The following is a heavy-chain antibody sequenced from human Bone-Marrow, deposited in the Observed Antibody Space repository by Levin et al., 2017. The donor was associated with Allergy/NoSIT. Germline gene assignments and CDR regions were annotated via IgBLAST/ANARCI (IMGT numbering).Heavy chain of an antibody. CDR2: IYPGDSDR. CDR3: AKGSDTSGYYFDY. J-gene: IGHJ4*02. V-gene: IGHV5-51*01. D-gene: IGHD3-22*01. Sequence: GESLKISCKTSSDSSAKYWIGWVRQMPGKGLEWMGIIYPGDSDRRYNPSFQAQVTISADKSINTAFLQWSSLRTSDTATYYCAKGSDTSGYYFDYWGQGTLVTVSS. CDR1: SDSSAKYW.